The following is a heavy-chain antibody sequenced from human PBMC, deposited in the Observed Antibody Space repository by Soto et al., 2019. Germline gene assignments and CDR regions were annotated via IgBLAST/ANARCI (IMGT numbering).Heavy chain of an antibody. CDR2: IYYSGST. CDR3: ARLGGVVAASDFDY. D-gene: IGHD2-15*01. V-gene: IGHV4-39*01. CDR1: GDSIRTSGYY. Sequence: SETLSLTCTVSGDSIRTSGYYWGWVRQPPGKGLEWVGTIYYSGSTYYNPSLKSRLTISIHTSENQFSLKLTSVTAADTAVYYCARLGGVVAASDFDYWGQGTLVTVSS. J-gene: IGHJ4*02.